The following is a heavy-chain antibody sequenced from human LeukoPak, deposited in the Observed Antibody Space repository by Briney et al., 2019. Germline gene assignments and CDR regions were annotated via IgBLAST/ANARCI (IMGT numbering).Heavy chain of an antibody. D-gene: IGHD2-21*01. CDR2: ISDSGAGT. CDR3: VPPYYFAY. J-gene: IGHJ4*02. Sequence: GRSLRLSCAASGFTFSSYAMSWVRQAPGKGLEWVSAISDSGAGTYYADSVKGRFTISRDNSKNALYLQMNSLTAEDTAVYYCVPPYYFAYWGQGTLVTVSS. V-gene: IGHV3-23*01. CDR1: GFTFSSYA.